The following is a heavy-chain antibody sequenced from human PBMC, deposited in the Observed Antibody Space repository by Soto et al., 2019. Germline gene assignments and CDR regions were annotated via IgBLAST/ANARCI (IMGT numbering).Heavy chain of an antibody. V-gene: IGHV3-74*01. CDR1: GFTFSGYW. CDR3: GRGGTSTTYWGSFYN. CDR2: LNPNGTFT. J-gene: IGHJ4*01. Sequence: EVHLVESGGCLVKPGGSPRLTCAGSGFTFSGYWMHWVRQAQGKGPVWVSRLNPNGTFTTNADSVKCRFTISSDNAKNTVYLQINSLRADDTDVYYCGRGGTSTTYWGSFYNLGHGTMVTVSS. D-gene: IGHD2-8*02.